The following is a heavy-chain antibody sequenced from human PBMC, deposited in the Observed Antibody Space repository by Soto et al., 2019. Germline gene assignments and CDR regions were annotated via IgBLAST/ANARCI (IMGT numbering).Heavy chain of an antibody. J-gene: IGHJ6*02. CDR3: ASPYSSSWYTHWYYYYGMDV. CDR1: GYIFTGYY. CDR2: INPNSGGT. Sequence: ASVKVSCKASGYIFTGYYMHWVRQAPGQGLEWMGWINPNSGGTNYAQKFQGRVTMTRDTSISTAYMELSRLRSDDTAVYYCASPYSSSWYTHWYYYYGMDVWGQGTTVTVSS. V-gene: IGHV1-2*02. D-gene: IGHD6-13*01.